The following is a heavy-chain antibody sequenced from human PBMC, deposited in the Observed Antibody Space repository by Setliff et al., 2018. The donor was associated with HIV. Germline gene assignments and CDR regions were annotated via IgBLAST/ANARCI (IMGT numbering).Heavy chain of an antibody. V-gene: IGHV4-39*07. CDR3: ARRAVAVDYFDY. CDR1: GGSFNTRRTK. Sequence: PSETLSLTCRVSGGSFNTRRTKWGWIRQSPGKGLEWIGSIFYFGSVTYNPSLKSRPLISIDTSKTQFSLNLRSVTAADTAVHYCARRAVAVDYFDYWGQGTLVTVSS. D-gene: IGHD6-19*01. CDR2: IFYFGSV. J-gene: IGHJ4*02.